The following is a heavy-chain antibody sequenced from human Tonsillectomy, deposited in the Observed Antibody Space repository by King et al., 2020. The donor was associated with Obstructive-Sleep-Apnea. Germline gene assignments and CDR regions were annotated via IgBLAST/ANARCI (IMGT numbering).Heavy chain of an antibody. D-gene: IGHD3-10*01. Sequence: VQLVESGGGLVEPGGSLRLSCSASGFTFSSYAILWFRQAPGKGLEYVSANSRNGGITYYADFVKGRFTISRDNSKHTLCLIMSSLRAEDTAGYYCVKGGLVWFGEFGNNWFDPWGQGTLVTVSS. CDR2: NSRNGGIT. CDR3: VKGGLVWFGEFGNNWFDP. J-gene: IGHJ5*02. V-gene: IGHV3-64D*06. CDR1: GFTFSSYA.